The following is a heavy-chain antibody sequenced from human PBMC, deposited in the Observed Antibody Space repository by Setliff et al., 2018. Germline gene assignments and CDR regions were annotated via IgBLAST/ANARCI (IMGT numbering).Heavy chain of an antibody. CDR2: MYYGGGGST. D-gene: IGHD7-27*01. V-gene: IGHV4-39*07. J-gene: IGHJ6*03. Sequence: TLSLTCTVSGGSISSGVYYWGWIRQPPGKGLEWIGSMYYGGGGSTYYNASLKSRVTISVDTSKNQFSLKLNSVTAADTAVYYCARQVWDYYYMDVWGKGTTVTVSS. CDR1: GGSISSGVYY. CDR3: ARQVWDYYYMDV.